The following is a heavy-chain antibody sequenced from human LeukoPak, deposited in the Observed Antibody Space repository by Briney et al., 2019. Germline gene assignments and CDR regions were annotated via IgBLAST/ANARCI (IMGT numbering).Heavy chain of an antibody. Sequence: PGRTLRLSCAASGFTFSSYAMHWVRQAPAKGLEWVAVISYDGSNKLYAESAKGRFTISRDNSKNTLYLQVNSLRSEDTAVYYCAKGDYPRPFDYWGQGALVTVSS. J-gene: IGHJ4*02. CDR1: GFTFSSYA. CDR2: ISYDGSNK. V-gene: IGHV3-30-3*01. D-gene: IGHD4-17*01. CDR3: AKGDYPRPFDY.